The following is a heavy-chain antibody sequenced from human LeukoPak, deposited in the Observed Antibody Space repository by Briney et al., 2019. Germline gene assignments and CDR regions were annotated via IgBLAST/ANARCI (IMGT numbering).Heavy chain of an antibody. CDR2: VYYSGTT. CDR1: GDSISLSFYY. J-gene: IGHJ4*02. V-gene: IGHV4-39*07. CDR3: ARGTLYRGWSYYLDF. D-gene: IGHD6-19*01. Sequence: SETLSLTCSVSGDSISLSFYYWGWIRQPPGKALEWIGSVYYSGTTSYNPSLKSRVTISVDMSKNHFSLRLRSVTAADTAMYYCARGTLYRGWSYYLDFWGQGSQVTVSS.